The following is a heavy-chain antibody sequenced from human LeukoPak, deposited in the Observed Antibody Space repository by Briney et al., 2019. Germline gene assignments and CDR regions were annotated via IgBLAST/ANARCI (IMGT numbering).Heavy chain of an antibody. V-gene: IGHV1-46*01. CDR2: INPSGGSA. D-gene: IGHD5-24*01. CDR1: GYTFTSYY. Sequence: ASVKVSCKASGYTFTSYYMHWVRQAPGQGLEWMGIINPSGGSASYAQKFQGRVTMTRDTSTSTVYMELSSLRSEDTAVCYCARRGRRDGYNFGPTFDYWGQGTLVTVPS. CDR3: ARRGRRDGYNFGPTFDY. J-gene: IGHJ4*02.